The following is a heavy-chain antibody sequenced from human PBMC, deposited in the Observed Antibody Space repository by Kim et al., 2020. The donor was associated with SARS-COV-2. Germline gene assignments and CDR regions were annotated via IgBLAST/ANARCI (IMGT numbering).Heavy chain of an antibody. CDR1: GFTFSSYG. CDR2: IWYDGSNK. D-gene: IGHD2-8*01. Sequence: GGSLRLSCAASGFTFSSYGMHWVRQAPGKGLEWVAVIWYDGSNKYYADSVKGRFTISRDNSKNTLYLQMNSLRAEDTAVYYCAREGFLYCTNGVCQTFYYYYGMDVWGQGTTVTVSS. V-gene: IGHV3-33*01. CDR3: AREGFLYCTNGVCQTFYYYYGMDV. J-gene: IGHJ6*02.